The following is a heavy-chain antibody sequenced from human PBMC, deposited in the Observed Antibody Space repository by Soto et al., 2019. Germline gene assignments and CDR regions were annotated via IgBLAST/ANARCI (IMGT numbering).Heavy chain of an antibody. CDR1: GFTLSSYG. J-gene: IGHJ4*02. Sequence: SLRLSCAASGFTLSSYGMHWVRQAPGKGLEWVAVISYDGSNKYYADSVKGRFTISRDNSKNTLYLQMNSLRAEDTAVYYCAKEIGYKNHRRTYYFDYCGQATLVTVSS. CDR2: ISYDGSNK. V-gene: IGHV3-30*18. CDR3: AKEIGYKNHRRTYYFDY. D-gene: IGHD5-12*01.